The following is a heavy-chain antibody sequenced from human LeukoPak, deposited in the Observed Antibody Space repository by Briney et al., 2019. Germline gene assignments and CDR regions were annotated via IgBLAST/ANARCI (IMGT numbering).Heavy chain of an antibody. D-gene: IGHD6-19*01. CDR2: IYDSGSI. V-gene: IGHV4-59*01. Sequence: SSETLSLTCTVSGGSISSYYWSWIRQPPGKGLEWIGYIYDSGSISYNPSLESRVTISIDTSKNQFSLKLTSVTAADTAVYYCVRVLYRGSSSRGWIDFWGQGILVTVSS. CDR3: VRVLYRGSSSRGWIDF. CDR1: GGSISSYY. J-gene: IGHJ4*02.